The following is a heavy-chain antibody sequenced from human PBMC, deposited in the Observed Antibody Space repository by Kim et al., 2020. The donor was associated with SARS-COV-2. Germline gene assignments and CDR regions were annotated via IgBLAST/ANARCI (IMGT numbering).Heavy chain of an antibody. CDR3: ARQRQQLVRYCFDY. J-gene: IGHJ4*02. Sequence: NPHLKRRVTIAVDTSKNQFSLKLSAVTAADTAVYCCARQRQQLVRYCFDYWGQGALVTVSS. D-gene: IGHD6-13*01. V-gene: IGHV4-59*08.